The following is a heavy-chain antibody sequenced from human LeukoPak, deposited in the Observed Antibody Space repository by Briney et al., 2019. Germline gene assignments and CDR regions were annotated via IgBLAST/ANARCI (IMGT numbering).Heavy chain of an antibody. CDR1: GFTFNTYW. CDR3: ARGRGYSYGYIDY. D-gene: IGHD5-18*01. CDR2: INTDGSTT. V-gene: IGHV3-74*01. J-gene: IGHJ4*02. Sequence: GGSLRLSCVASGFTFNTYWMHWVRQAPGKGLVWVSRINTDGSTTTYADSVKGRFTISRDNAKNTLYLQMNSLRAEDTAVHYCARGRGYSYGYIDYWGQATLVTVSS.